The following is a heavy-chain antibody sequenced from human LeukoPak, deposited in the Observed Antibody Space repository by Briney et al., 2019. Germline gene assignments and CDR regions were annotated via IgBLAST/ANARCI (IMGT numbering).Heavy chain of an antibody. D-gene: IGHD6-13*01. Sequence: PGGSLRLSCAASGFTFSSYWMSWVRQAPGKGLEWVANIKQDGSEKYYVDSVKGRFTISRDNTKNSLYLQMSSLRAEDTAVYYCATGGYSSSWFEYWGQGTLVTVSS. CDR2: IKQDGSEK. J-gene: IGHJ4*02. CDR1: GFTFSSYW. CDR3: ATGGYSSSWFEY. V-gene: IGHV3-7*01.